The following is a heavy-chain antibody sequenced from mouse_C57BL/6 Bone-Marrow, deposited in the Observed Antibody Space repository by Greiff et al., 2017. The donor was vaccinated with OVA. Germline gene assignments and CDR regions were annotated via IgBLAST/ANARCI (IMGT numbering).Heavy chain of an antibody. CDR3: ARDKGWFAY. V-gene: IGHV1-19*01. CDR2: INPYNGGT. J-gene: IGHJ3*01. CDR1: GYTFTDYY. Sequence: EVQLVESGPVLVKPGASVKMSCKASGYTFTDYYMNWVKQSHGKSLEWIGVINPYNGGTSYNQKFKGKATLTVDKSSSTAYMELNSLTSEDSAVYYCARDKGWFAYWGQGTLVTVSA.